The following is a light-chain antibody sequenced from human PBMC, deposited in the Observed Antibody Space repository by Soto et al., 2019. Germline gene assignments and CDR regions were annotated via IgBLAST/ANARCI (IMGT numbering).Light chain of an antibody. J-gene: IGLJ3*02. Sequence: QPVLTQPPSASGTPGQRVTISCSGGNSNIESNTVNWYQQLPGTAPKLLIYSNNQRPSGVPDRFSGSKSGTSASLAISGLQSEDEADYHCAAWDDSLNGWVFGGGTKLTVL. CDR2: SNN. V-gene: IGLV1-44*01. CDR1: NSNIESNT. CDR3: AAWDDSLNGWV.